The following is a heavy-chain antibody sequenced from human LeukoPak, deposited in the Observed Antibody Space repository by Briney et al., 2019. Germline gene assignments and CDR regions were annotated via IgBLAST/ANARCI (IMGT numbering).Heavy chain of an antibody. CDR3: ARVVTYYYDSSGYYYIDY. J-gene: IGHJ4*02. CDR1: GGSFSGYY. D-gene: IGHD3-22*01. Sequence: SETLSLTCAVYGGSFSGYYWSWIRQPPGKGLEWIGEINHSGSTNYNPSLKSRVTISVDTSKNQFSLKLSSVTAADTAVYYCARVVTYYYDSSGYYYIDYWGQGTLVTVSS. CDR2: INHSGST. V-gene: IGHV4-34*01.